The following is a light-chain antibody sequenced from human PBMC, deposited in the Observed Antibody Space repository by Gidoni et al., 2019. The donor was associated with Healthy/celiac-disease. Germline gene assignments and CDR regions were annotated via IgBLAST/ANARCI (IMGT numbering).Light chain of an antibody. J-gene: IGKJ2*01. CDR2: AAS. CDR3: QQSYSTRYT. Sequence: DIQMPQSPSSLSASVGDRVTITCRASQSISSYLNWYQQKPGKAPKLLIYAASSLQSGVPSRFSGSGSGTDFTLTISSLQPEDFATYYCQQSYSTRYTFXXXTKLEIK. V-gene: IGKV1-39*01. CDR1: QSISSY.